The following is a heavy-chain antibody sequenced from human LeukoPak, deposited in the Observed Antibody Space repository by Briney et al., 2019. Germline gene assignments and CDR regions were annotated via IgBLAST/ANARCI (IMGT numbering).Heavy chain of an antibody. CDR3: AREDAGGDDGNFDY. CDR1: GYTFTGYY. Sequence: ASVKVSCKASGYTFTGYYTHWVRQAPGQGLEWMGWINPNSGGTNYAQKFQGRVTMTRDTSISTAYMELSRLRSDDTAVYYCAREDAGGDDGNFDYWGQGTLVTVSS. D-gene: IGHD2-21*01. J-gene: IGHJ4*02. CDR2: INPNSGGT. V-gene: IGHV1-2*02.